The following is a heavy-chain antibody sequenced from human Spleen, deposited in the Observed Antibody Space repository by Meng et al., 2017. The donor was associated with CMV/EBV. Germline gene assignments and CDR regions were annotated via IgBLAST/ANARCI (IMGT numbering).Heavy chain of an antibody. D-gene: IGHD5-24*01. Sequence: GGSLRLSCAASGFTFSTYSMNWVRQAPGKGLEWVSSITGSSSYMFYGDSVKGRFTISRDNAKNSLYLQMNSLRAEDTALYYCAKDRGYYYGMDVWGQGTTVTVSS. J-gene: IGHJ6*02. CDR3: AKDRGYYYGMDV. CDR1: GFTFSTYS. V-gene: IGHV3-21*04. CDR2: ITGSSSYM.